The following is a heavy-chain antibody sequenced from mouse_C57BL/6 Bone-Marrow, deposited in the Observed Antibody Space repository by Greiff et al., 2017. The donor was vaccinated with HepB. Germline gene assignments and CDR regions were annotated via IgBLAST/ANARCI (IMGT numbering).Heavy chain of an antibody. D-gene: IGHD1-1*01. J-gene: IGHJ3*01. CDR2: IRSKSNNYAT. Sequence: EVKVVESGGGLVQPKGSLKLSCAASGFSFNTYAMNWVRQAPGKGLEWVARIRSKSNNYATYYADSVKDRFTISRDDSESMLYLQMNNLKTEDTAMYYCVRQGLTGTPFAYWGQGTLVTVSA. CDR1: GFSFNTYA. V-gene: IGHV10-1*01. CDR3: VRQGLTGTPFAY.